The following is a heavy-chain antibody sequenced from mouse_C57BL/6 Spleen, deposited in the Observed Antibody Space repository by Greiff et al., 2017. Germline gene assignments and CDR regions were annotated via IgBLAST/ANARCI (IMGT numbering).Heavy chain of an antibody. D-gene: IGHD3-3*01. Sequence: EVKLLESEGGLVQPGSSMKLSCTASGFTFSDYYMAWVRQVPEKGLEWVANINYDGSSTYYLDSLKSRFIISRDNAKNILYLQMSSLKSEDTATYYCAREGFRAYFDVWGTGTTVTVSS. CDR2: INYDGSST. J-gene: IGHJ1*03. CDR3: AREGFRAYFDV. CDR1: GFTFSDYY. V-gene: IGHV5-16*01.